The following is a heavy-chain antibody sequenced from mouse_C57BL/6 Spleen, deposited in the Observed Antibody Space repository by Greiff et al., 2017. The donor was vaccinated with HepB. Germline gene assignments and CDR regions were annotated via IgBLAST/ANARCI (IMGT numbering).Heavy chain of an antibody. V-gene: IGHV1-80*01. J-gene: IGHJ2*01. CDR2: IYPGDGDT. CDR3: ARAGYYGSSPYYFDY. D-gene: IGHD1-1*01. CDR1: GYAFSSYW. Sequence: VQGVESGAELVKPGASVKISCKASGYAFSSYWMNWVKQRPGKGLEWIGQIYPGDGDTNYNGKFKGKATLTADKSSSTAYMQLSSLTSEDSAVYFCARAGYYGSSPYYFDYWGQGTTLTVSS.